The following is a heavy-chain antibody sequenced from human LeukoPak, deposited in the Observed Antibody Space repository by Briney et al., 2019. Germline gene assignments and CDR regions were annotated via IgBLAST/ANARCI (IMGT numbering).Heavy chain of an antibody. CDR3: ARETGTTLTFDI. CDR2: IYTSGTT. CDR1: GGSISGYY. V-gene: IGHV4-4*07. D-gene: IGHD1-1*01. J-gene: IGHJ3*02. Sequence: SETLSLTCTLSGGSISGYYWNCIRQPAGEGLEWIGRIYTSGTTNYNPSLKSRVTMSVDTSKNQFSLKLSSVTAADTAVYYCARETGTTLTFDIWGQGTMVTVSS.